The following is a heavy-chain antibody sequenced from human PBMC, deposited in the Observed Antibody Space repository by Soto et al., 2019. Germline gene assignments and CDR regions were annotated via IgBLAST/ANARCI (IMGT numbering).Heavy chain of an antibody. CDR2: IIPVLGVA. Sequence: QVQLVQSGAEVRKPGSSVKVSCKASGVTFSSYTISWVRQAPGQGLEWMGRIIPVLGVANYAPKFQGRLTIIADEPPSTVYMDLSSLRSDDTAMYFARWPINRDSEVSDFWGQGTLITVSS. J-gene: IGHJ3*01. CDR1: GVTFSSYT. CDR3: ARWPINRDSEVSDF. V-gene: IGHV1-69*02. D-gene: IGHD2-8*01.